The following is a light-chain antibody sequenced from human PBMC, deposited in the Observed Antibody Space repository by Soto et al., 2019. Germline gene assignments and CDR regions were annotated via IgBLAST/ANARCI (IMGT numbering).Light chain of an antibody. V-gene: IGKV3-11*01. CDR2: DAS. CDR3: QQRRSWPPTIT. Sequence: EFVLTQSPATLSLSPGERSTLSCRARQSVRTYLAWYQQRPGQAPRLLIYDASYRATDIPPRFSGSGSGTDFTLTISRLEPEDFAVYYCQQRRSWPPTITFGQGTRLEIK. CDR1: QSVRTY. J-gene: IGKJ5*01.